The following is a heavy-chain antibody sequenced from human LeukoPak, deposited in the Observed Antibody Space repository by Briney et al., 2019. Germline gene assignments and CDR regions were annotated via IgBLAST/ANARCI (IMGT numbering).Heavy chain of an antibody. CDR3: ARGLFDYLYYFDY. J-gene: IGHJ4*02. V-gene: IGHV3-48*03. Sequence: GGPLRLSCAASGFTFSNYEMNWVRQAPGKGLEWVSYIGSSGSTIYYADSVKGRFTISRDNAKNSLYLQMNSLRAEDTAVYYCARGLFDYLYYFDYWGQGTLVTVSS. D-gene: IGHD5-12*01. CDR1: GFTFSNYE. CDR2: IGSSGSTI.